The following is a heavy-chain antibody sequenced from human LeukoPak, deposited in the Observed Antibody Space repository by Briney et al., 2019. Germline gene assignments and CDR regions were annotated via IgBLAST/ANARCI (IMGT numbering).Heavy chain of an antibody. J-gene: IGHJ4*02. CDR2: IWYDGSNK. D-gene: IGHD1-14*01. V-gene: IGHV3-33*01. CDR1: GFTFSSYG. CDR3: ARDFGVTGTTEIDY. Sequence: PGGSLTLSCAAYGFTFSSYGMRWVRQAPGKGLEWVAVIWYDGSNKYYADSVKGRFTISRANSTNTLYLQMNSLRAEDTAVYYCARDFGVTGTTEIDYWGQGTLVTVSS.